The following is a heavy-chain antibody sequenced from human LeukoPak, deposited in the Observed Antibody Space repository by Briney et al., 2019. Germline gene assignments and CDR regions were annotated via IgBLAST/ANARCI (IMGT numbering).Heavy chain of an antibody. V-gene: IGHV3-53*01. J-gene: IGHJ4*02. CDR2: IYSGGDT. Sequence: GGSLRLSCAASGFTVSNSFMTWVRQAPGKGLEWVSVIYSGGDTYYTDSVKGRFTISRDNSKNTLYVQVNSLGTEDTAAYYCAKDRYSYAFEYSDSWGQGTLVTVSS. CDR1: GFTVSNSF. CDR3: AKDRYSYAFEYSDS. D-gene: IGHD5-18*01.